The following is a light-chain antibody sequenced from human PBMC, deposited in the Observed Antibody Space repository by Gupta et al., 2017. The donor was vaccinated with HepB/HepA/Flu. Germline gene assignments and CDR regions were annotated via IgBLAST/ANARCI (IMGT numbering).Light chain of an antibody. Sequence: DIQMTTPPSSLSASVGDRVTITFWASKSISSYVNWYQQKPGKGPKLLIYTASNLQSGVPSRFSVSGSGTEFTLTIIILQPEYFATYVCQQSYSTPPITFGEGTRLEIK. CDR2: TAS. CDR1: KSISSY. V-gene: IGKV1-39*01. J-gene: IGKJ5*01. CDR3: QQSYSTPPIT.